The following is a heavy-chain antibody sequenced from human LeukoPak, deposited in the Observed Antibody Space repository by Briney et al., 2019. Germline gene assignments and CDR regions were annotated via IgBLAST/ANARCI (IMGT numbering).Heavy chain of an antibody. CDR2: IYYSGST. J-gene: IGHJ6*03. Sequence: KPSETLSLTCTVSGGSISSYYWSWIRQPPGKGLEWIGYIYYSGSTNYNPSLKSRVTISVDTSKNQFPLKLSSVTAADTAVYYCVTSSSSTVHYYYYYMDVWGKGTTVTVSS. D-gene: IGHD6-6*01. CDR1: GGSISSYY. V-gene: IGHV4-59*01. CDR3: VTSSSSTVHYYYYYMDV.